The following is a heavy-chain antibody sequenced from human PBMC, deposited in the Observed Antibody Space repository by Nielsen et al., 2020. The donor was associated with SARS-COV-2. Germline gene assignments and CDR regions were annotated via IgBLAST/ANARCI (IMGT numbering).Heavy chain of an antibody. V-gene: IGHV4-59*08. J-gene: IGHJ4*02. D-gene: IGHD3-22*01. Sequence: ESLRLSCTVSGGSISSYYWSWIRQPPGKGLEWIGYIYYSGSTNYNPSLKSRVTISVDTSKNQFSLKLSSVTAADTAVYYCARHWMYYYDSSGYYDYWGQGTLVTVSS. CDR1: GGSISSYY. CDR2: IYYSGST. CDR3: ARHWMYYYDSSGYYDY.